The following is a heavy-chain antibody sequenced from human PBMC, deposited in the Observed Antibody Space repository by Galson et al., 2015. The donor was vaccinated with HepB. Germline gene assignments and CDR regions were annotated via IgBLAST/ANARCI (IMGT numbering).Heavy chain of an antibody. CDR1: GASITDYY. J-gene: IGHJ3*02. D-gene: IGHD1-26*01. V-gene: IGHV4-59*01. CDR3: AKVRSSGGDVISSDDAFDI. Sequence: TLSLTCTVSGASITDYYWSWIRQSPERGLEWIGYLYYSGATMFHPSLKSRVTTSVDTSANQFSLKLASVTAADTAVYFCAKVRSSGGDVISSDDAFDIWGQGTLVTVSS. CDR2: LYYSGAT.